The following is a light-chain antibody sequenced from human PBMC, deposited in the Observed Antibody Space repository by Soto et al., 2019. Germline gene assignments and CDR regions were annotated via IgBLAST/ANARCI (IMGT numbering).Light chain of an antibody. V-gene: IGKV3-20*01. CDR1: QSVSSNF. J-gene: IGKJ5*01. Sequence: EIVLTQSPGTLSLSPGESATLSWGGSQSVSSNFLAWYQQKPGQAPRLLIYGVSSRASGIPDRFFGSGSGTDFTLTINRLEPEDFAVYYCQQYANSPITFGQGTRLEIK. CDR2: GVS. CDR3: QQYANSPIT.